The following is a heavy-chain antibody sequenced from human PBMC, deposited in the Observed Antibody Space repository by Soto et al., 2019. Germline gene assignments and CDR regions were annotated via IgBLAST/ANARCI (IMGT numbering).Heavy chain of an antibody. J-gene: IGHJ3*02. Sequence: GGSLRLSCASAGFTFSNYAMSWVRQAPGKGLEWVSSISGSGCGTFYADSVKGRFTISRDNSKNTLYLQMNSLRAEDTAVYYSSSPLGYFSGGSCPHDVFDIWGQRTMVAV. D-gene: IGHD2-15*01. CDR1: GFTFSNYA. CDR2: ISGSGCGT. CDR3: SSPLGYFSGGSCPHDVFDI. V-gene: IGHV3-23*01.